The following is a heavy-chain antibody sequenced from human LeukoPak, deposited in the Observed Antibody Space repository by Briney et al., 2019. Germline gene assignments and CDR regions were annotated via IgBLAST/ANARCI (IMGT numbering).Heavy chain of an antibody. CDR1: GFTFSSYG. V-gene: IGHV3-33*06. J-gene: IGHJ4*02. CDR3: AKGTIDY. CDR2: IWYDGSNK. Sequence: PGGSLRLSCAASGFTFSSYGMHWVRQAPGKGLEWVVVIWYDGSNKYYADSVKGRFTISRDNSKNTLYLQMNSLRAEDTAVYYCAKGTIDYWGQGTLVTVSS. D-gene: IGHD3/OR15-3a*01.